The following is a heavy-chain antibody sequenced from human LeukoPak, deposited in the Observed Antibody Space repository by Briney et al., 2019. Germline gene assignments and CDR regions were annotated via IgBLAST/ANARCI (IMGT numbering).Heavy chain of an antibody. Sequence: SETLSLTCTVSGGSISSGDYYWSWICQPPGKGLEWIGYIYYSGSTYYNPSLKSRVTISVDTSKNQFSLKLSSVTAADTAVYYCARGTVAGQGGYNWFDPWGQGTLVTVSS. D-gene: IGHD6-19*01. J-gene: IGHJ5*02. CDR2: IYYSGST. CDR3: ARGTVAGQGGYNWFDP. V-gene: IGHV4-30-4*08. CDR1: GGSISSGDYY.